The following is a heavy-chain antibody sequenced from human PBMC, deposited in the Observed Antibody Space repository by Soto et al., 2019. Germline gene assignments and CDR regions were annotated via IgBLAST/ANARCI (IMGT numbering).Heavy chain of an antibody. D-gene: IGHD3-22*01. Sequence: PGGSLRLSCAASGFTFSSYAMHWVRQAPGKGLEWVAVISYDGSNKYYADSVKGRFTISRDNSKNTLYLQMNSLRAEDTAVYYCARDGGFITMIVVAPTGAFDIWGQGTMVTVSS. J-gene: IGHJ3*02. CDR1: GFTFSSYA. CDR2: ISYDGSNK. V-gene: IGHV3-30-3*01. CDR3: ARDGGFITMIVVAPTGAFDI.